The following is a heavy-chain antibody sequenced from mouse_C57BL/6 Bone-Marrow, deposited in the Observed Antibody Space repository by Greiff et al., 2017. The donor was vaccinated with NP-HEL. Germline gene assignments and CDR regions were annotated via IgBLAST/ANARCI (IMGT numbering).Heavy chain of an antibody. CDR1: GYAFSSSW. Sequence: QVQLQQSGPELVKPGASVKISCKASGYAFSSSWLNWVKQRPGKGLEWIGRLYPGDGDTNYNGKFKGKATLTADKSSSTAYMQLSSLTSEDSAVYFCAREYGSSYDPFACWGQGTLVTVSA. CDR2: LYPGDGDT. J-gene: IGHJ3*01. CDR3: AREYGSSYDPFAC. V-gene: IGHV1-82*01. D-gene: IGHD1-1*01.